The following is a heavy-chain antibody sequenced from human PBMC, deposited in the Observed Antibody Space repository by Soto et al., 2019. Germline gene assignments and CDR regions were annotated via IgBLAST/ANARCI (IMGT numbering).Heavy chain of an antibody. CDR2: INHSGST. D-gene: IGHD2-8*01. J-gene: IGHJ6*02. Sequence: SETLSLTCAVYGGSFSGYYWSWIRQPPGKGLEWIGEINHSGSTNYNPSLKSRVTISVDTSKNQFSLKLSSVTAADTAVYYCARVQMVASHGIYGMDVWGQGTTVTVSS. CDR3: ARVQMVASHGIYGMDV. V-gene: IGHV4-34*01. CDR1: GGSFSGYY.